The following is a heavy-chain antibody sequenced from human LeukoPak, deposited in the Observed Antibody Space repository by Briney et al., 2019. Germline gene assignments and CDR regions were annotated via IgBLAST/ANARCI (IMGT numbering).Heavy chain of an antibody. V-gene: IGHV5-51*01. D-gene: IGHD1-1*01. CDR2: IYPGDSET. CDR3: ARRGQLWSLDY. CDR1: GYSCTNYW. J-gene: IGHJ4*02. Sequence: GESLKISCKGSGYSCTNYWIGWVRQMPGKGLEWMGIIYPGDSETRYNASFQGQVTISADKSVSTAYLQWNSLKASDTAMYYCARRGQLWSLDYWGQGPLVTVSS.